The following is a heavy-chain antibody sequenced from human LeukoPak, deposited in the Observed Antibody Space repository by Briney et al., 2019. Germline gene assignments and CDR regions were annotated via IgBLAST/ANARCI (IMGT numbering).Heavy chain of an antibody. CDR2: MYMSGST. Sequence: TSETLSLTCTVSGGSISTYYWNWIRQPAGKGLEWVGRMYMSGSTNYNPSLQSRVTMSLETSKNQFSLKLSSVTAADTAVYFCARAWELGAPFGYWGQGALVTLSP. CDR3: ARAWELGAPFGY. CDR1: GGSISTYY. V-gene: IGHV4-4*07. D-gene: IGHD7-27*01. J-gene: IGHJ4*02.